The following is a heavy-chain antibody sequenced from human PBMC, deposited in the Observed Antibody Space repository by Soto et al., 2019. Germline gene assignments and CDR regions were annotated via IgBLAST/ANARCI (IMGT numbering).Heavy chain of an antibody. CDR2: IYYSGST. Sequence: SETLSLTCTVSGGSISSYYWSWIRQPPGKGLEWIGYIYYSGSTNYNPSLKSRVTISVDTSKNQFSLKLSSVTAADTAVYYCASLSTGGLLKYWGQGTLVTVSS. V-gene: IGHV4-59*01. J-gene: IGHJ4*02. D-gene: IGHD3-16*01. CDR1: GGSISSYY. CDR3: ASLSTGGLLKY.